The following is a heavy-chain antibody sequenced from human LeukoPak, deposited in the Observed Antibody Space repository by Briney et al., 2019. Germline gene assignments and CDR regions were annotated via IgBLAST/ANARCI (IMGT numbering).Heavy chain of an antibody. CDR3: ARDLAVSGELLLVY. Sequence: ASVKVSCKASRYTFTGYYMHWVRQAPGQGLEWMGWINPNSGGTNYAQKFQGRVTMTRDTSISTAYMELSRLRSDDTAVYYCARDLAVSGELLLVYWGQGTLVTVSS. CDR1: RYTFTGYY. V-gene: IGHV1-2*02. J-gene: IGHJ4*02. CDR2: INPNSGGT. D-gene: IGHD1-26*01.